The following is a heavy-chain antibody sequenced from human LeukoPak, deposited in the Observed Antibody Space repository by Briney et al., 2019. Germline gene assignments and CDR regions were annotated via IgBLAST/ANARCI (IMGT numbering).Heavy chain of an antibody. J-gene: IGHJ2*01. CDR3: ARRGTIFGPEGL. Sequence: PSETLSLTCTVSGGSISSYYWSWIRQPPGKGLEWIGYIYTTGSTDYNPSLKSRVAISVDTSENQLSLNLSSVTAADTAVYYCARRGTIFGPEGLWGRGTLVTVSS. D-gene: IGHD3-3*01. CDR2: IYTTGST. CDR1: GGSISSYY. V-gene: IGHV4-4*09.